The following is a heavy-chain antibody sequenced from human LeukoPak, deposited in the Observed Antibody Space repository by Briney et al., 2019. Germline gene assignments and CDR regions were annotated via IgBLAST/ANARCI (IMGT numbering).Heavy chain of an antibody. CDR1: GFTFSSYT. D-gene: IGHD6-6*01. J-gene: IGHJ6*03. V-gene: IGHV3-48*04. Sequence: GGSLRLSCAASGFTFSSYTMNWVRQAPGKGLEWISYISSSSSIIYYADSVKGRFTISRDNAKNSLYLQMHSLRSDDTAVYYCARAWQLAYYYYYMDVWGKGTTVTVSS. CDR3: ARAWQLAYYYYYMDV. CDR2: ISSSSSII.